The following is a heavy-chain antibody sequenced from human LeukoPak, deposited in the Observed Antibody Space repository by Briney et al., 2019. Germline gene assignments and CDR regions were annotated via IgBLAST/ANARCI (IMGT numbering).Heavy chain of an antibody. J-gene: IGHJ4*02. D-gene: IGHD3-9*01. CDR3: ARAPGTPLIYHFDE. CDR2: ISVYKGDT. Sequence: ASVKVSCKASGYTFTSYGVSWVRQAPGQGLEWMGWISVYKGDTNYAKNFQDRITMTTDTSTSTAYMELRSLRSDDTAVYYCARAPGTPLIYHFDEWGQGTLVTVSS. V-gene: IGHV1-18*01. CDR1: GYTFTSYG.